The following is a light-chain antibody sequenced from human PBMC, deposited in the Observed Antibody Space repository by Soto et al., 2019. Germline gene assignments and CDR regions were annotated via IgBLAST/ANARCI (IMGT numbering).Light chain of an antibody. J-gene: IGLJ3*02. CDR1: SGHSSYI. CDR2: LEGSGSY. V-gene: IGLV4-60*02. Sequence: QSVLTQSSSASASLGSSVKLTCTLSSGHSSYIIAWHQQQPGKAPRYLMKLEGSGSYNKGSGVPDRFSGSSSGADRYLTISNLQFEDEDDYYCETWDSNTRVFGGGTKFTVL. CDR3: ETWDSNTRV.